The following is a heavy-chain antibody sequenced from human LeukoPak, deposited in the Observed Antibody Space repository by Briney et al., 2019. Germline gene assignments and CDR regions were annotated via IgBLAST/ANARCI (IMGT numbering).Heavy chain of an antibody. CDR2: ISYDGSNK. CDR3: ATRRTFRY. D-gene: IGHD3-16*01. Sequence: GGSLRLSCAASGFTFSSYGMHWVGQAPGKGLEWVAVISYDGSNKYYADSVKGRFTISRDNSKNTLYLQMNSLRAEDTAVYYCATRRTFRYWGQGTLVTVSS. CDR1: GFTFSSYG. V-gene: IGHV3-30*03. J-gene: IGHJ4*02.